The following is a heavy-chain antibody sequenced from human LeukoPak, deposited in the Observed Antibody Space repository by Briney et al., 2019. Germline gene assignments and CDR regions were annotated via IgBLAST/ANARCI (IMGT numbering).Heavy chain of an antibody. J-gene: IGHJ4*02. CDR1: GFTFSSYA. V-gene: IGHV3-23*01. D-gene: IGHD2-2*01. CDR3: AKDHSVVVPAAIPYFDY. Sequence: GSLRLSCAASGFTFSSYAMSWVRPAPGKGLEWVSAISGSGGSTYYADSVKGRFTISRDNSKNTLYLQMNSLRAEDTAVYYCAKDHSVVVPAAIPYFDYWGQGTLVTVSS. CDR2: ISGSGGST.